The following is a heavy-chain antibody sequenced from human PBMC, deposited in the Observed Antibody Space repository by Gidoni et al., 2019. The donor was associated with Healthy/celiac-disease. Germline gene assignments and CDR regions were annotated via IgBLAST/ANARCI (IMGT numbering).Heavy chain of an antibody. CDR1: GYRFTSYW. D-gene: IGHD3-3*01. CDR2: IYPGDSDT. CDR3: ARQAGEGYDFWSGYYTRAHFDY. J-gene: IGHJ4*02. Sequence: EVQLVQSGAEVKKPGESLKISCKGSGYRFTSYWIGRVRQMPGKGLEWMGIIYPGDSDTRYSPSFQGQVTISADKSISTAYLQWSSLKASDTAMYYCARQAGEGYDFWSGYYTRAHFDYWGQGTLVTVSS. V-gene: IGHV5-51*01.